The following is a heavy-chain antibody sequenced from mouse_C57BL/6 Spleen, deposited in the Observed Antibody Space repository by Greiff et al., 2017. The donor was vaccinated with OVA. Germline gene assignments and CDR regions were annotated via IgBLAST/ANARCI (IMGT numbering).Heavy chain of an antibody. CDR2: IYPGDGDT. CDR1: GYAFSSSW. Sequence: QVQLQQSGPELVKPGASVKISCKASGYAFSSSWMNWVKQRPGKGLEWIGRIYPGDGDTNYNGKFKGKATLTADKSSSTAYMQLSSLTSEDSAVYFCARSAYGLFLWGQGTTLTVSS. CDR3: ARSAYGLFL. J-gene: IGHJ2*01. D-gene: IGHD1-2*01. V-gene: IGHV1-82*01.